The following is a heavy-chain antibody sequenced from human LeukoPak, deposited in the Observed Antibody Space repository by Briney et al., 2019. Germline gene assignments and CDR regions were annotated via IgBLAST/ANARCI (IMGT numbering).Heavy chain of an antibody. D-gene: IGHD6-13*01. Sequence: ASVKVSCKASVYTFTSYDINWVRQATGQGLEWMGWMNPNSGNTDYAQKFQGRVTITRNTSISTAYMELSSLRSEDTALYYCARGRYSSSWFNNWFDPWGQGTLVTVSS. CDR3: ARGRYSSSWFNNWFDP. V-gene: IGHV1-8*03. J-gene: IGHJ5*02. CDR1: VYTFTSYD. CDR2: MNPNSGNT.